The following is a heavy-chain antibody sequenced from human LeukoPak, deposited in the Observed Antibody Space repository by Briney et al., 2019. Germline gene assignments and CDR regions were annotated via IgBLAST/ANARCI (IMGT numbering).Heavy chain of an antibody. CDR2: INHSGSI. CDR1: GGSFSGYY. CDR3: ALYFDWLLIDY. Sequence: SEPLSLTCAVYGGSFSGYYWSWIRQPPGKGLEWIGEINHSGSINYNPSLKSRVTISVDTSKNQFSLKLSSVTAADTAVYYCALYFDWLLIDYWGQGTLVTVSS. V-gene: IGHV4-34*01. D-gene: IGHD3-9*01. J-gene: IGHJ4*02.